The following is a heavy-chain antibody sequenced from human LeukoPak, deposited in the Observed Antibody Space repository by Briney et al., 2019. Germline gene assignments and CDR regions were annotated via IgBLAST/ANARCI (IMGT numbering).Heavy chain of an antibody. CDR1: GGSIGSYY. Sequence: PSETLSLTCTVSGGSIGSYYWSWIRQPQAKGLEWIGYIYNSGSTNYTPSLKSRVTISIDTSKNQFSLKLSSVTAADTAVYYCAREGGAISFIDYWGQGTLVTVSS. D-gene: IGHD3-16*02. CDR2: IYNSGST. V-gene: IGHV4-59*01. J-gene: IGHJ4*02. CDR3: AREGGAISFIDY.